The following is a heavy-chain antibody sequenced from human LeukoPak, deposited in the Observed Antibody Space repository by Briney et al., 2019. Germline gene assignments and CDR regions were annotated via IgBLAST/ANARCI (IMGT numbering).Heavy chain of an antibody. V-gene: IGHV1-3*01. D-gene: IGHD3-10*01. CDR1: GYTFTSYA. J-gene: IGHJ4*02. Sequence: ASVKVSCKASGYTFTSYAMHWMRQAPGQRLEWMGWINAGNGNTKYSQKFQGRVTITRDTSASTAYMELSSLRSEDTAVYYCARDLPFPFGEPHFDYWGQGTLVTVSS. CDR2: INAGNGNT. CDR3: ARDLPFPFGEPHFDY.